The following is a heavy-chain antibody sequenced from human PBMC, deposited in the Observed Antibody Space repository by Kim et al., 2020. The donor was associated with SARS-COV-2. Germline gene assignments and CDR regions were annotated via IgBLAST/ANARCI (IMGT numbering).Heavy chain of an antibody. CDR2: IYYSGST. CDR3: ARQQSGSYYPYYYYYMDV. CDR1: GGSISSSSYY. D-gene: IGHD1-26*01. V-gene: IGHV4-39*01. J-gene: IGHJ6*03. Sequence: SETLSLTCTVSGGSISSSSYYWGWIRQPPGKGLEWIGSIYYSGSTYYNPSLKSRVTISVDTSKNQFSLKLSSVTAADTAVYYCARQQSGSYYPYYYYYMDVWGKGTTVTVSS.